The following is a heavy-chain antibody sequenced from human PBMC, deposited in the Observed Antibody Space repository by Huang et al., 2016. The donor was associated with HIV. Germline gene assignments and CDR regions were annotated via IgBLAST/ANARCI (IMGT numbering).Heavy chain of an antibody. CDR3: VKGDIVGTANFFDY. CDR1: GFRLGNSG. J-gene: IGHJ4*02. CDR2: ISWNSANI. Sequence: EVQLVESGGNLIQTGGSLRLDCSASGFRLGNSGMYWVRQAAGKGLEWVSIISWNSANIEYGDSVKGRFTISRDNARNSLYLQMNSLRPDDTALYYCVKGDIVGTANFFDYWGQGTQVSVSS. D-gene: IGHD1-26*01. V-gene: IGHV3-9*01.